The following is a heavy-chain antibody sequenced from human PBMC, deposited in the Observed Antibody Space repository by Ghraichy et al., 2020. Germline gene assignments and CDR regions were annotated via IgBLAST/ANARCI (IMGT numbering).Heavy chain of an antibody. CDR1: GFTFSSYW. V-gene: IGHV3-74*01. D-gene: IGHD3-10*01. CDR3: RVYGSGRATSFPPP. Sequence: GESLNISCAASGFTFSSYWMHWVRQAPGKGLVWVSRINSDGSSTSYADSVKGRFTISRDNAKNTLYLQMDSLRAEDTAVYYCRVYGSGRATSFPPPWGQGTLVTVSS. J-gene: IGHJ4*02. CDR2: INSDGSST.